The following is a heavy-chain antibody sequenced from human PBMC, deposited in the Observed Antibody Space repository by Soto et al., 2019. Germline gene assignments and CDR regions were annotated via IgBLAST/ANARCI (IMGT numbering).Heavy chain of an antibody. CDR3: ARSGSSWLYYYYYGMDV. CDR2: TKQDGSET. Sequence: GGSLRLSCAASGFTFSSHWMSWVRQAPGKGLEWVANTKQDGSETYYVDSVEGRFTISRDNAKNTLYLQMNSLRAEDTAVYYCARSGSSWLYYYYYGMDVWGQGTTVTVSS. CDR1: GFTFSSHW. J-gene: IGHJ6*02. D-gene: IGHD6-13*01. V-gene: IGHV3-7*01.